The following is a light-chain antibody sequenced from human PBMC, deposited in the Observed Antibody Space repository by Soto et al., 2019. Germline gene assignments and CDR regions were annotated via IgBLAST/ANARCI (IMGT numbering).Light chain of an antibody. J-gene: IGKJ4*01. CDR2: GAS. CDR3: QQYNNWPPLT. CDR1: QSVSSSY. Sequence: EIVLTQSPATLSLSPGERATLSCMASQSVSSSYLAWYQQKPGQAPRLLIYGASSRATGIPARFSGSGSGTEFTLTISSLQSEDSAVYFCQQYNNWPPLTFGGGTKVDIK. V-gene: IGKV3D-15*01.